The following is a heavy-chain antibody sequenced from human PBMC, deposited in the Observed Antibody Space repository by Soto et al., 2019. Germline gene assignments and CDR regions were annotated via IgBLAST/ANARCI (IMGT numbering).Heavy chain of an antibody. CDR3: AKDTYSRSLYF. CDR2: IDKSGGDT. V-gene: IGHV3-23*05. Sequence: EVQLLESGGDLVQPGGSLRLSCAASGFTFTNYLMTWVRQAPGKGLEWVSSIDKSGGDTYYADSVKGRFTLSRDNSKTTLYLQMNGLRAEDTALYYCAKDTYSRSLYFWGQGTLVTVSS. D-gene: IGHD2-2*01. J-gene: IGHJ4*02. CDR1: GFTFTNYL.